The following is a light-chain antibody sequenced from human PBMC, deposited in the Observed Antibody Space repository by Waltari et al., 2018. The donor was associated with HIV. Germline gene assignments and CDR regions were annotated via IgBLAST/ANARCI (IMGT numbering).Light chain of an antibody. J-gene: IGLJ3*02. CDR1: NSDVANFNY. V-gene: IGLV2-11*01. CDR3: CSGGNNNIWV. Sequence: QFALAQPRSVSGSPGQSVPISCTGSNSDVANFNYVSWYQQHPGKVPKLILYDVTKRPSGVPNRVSGSKSGNTASLTISGLQADYEADYYCCSGGNNNIWVFGGGTKVTVL. CDR2: DVT.